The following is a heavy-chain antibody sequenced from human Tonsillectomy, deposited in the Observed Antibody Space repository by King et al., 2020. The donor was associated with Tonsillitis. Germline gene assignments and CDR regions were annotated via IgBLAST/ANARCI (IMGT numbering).Heavy chain of an antibody. CDR2: ISYDGSNK. CDR3: ARQLDFSSTSCLNDAFDM. D-gene: IGHD2-2*01. CDR1: GFTFSSFG. V-gene: IGHV3-33*05. Sequence: VQLVESGGGVVQPGRSLRLSCAASGFTFSSFGMHWVRQAPGKGLEWVAVISYDGSNKKYADSVKGRFTISRDNSKSTLYLQMNSLRAEDTAVYYCARQLDFSSTSCLNDAFDMWGQGTMVPVSS. J-gene: IGHJ3*02.